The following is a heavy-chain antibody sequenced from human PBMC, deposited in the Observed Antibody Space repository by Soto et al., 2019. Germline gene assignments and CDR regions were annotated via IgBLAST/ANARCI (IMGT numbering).Heavy chain of an antibody. Sequence: GASVKVSCKASGYTFTSYYMHWVRQAPGQGLEWMGIINPNDGGTNYAQKFQGRVTMTRDTPTSTVYMELSSLRSEDTALYYCARGSGSGSYCEHWGQGTLVTVSS. CDR1: GYTFTSYY. V-gene: IGHV1-46*01. CDR3: ARGSGSGSYCEH. CDR2: INPNDGGT. D-gene: IGHD3-10*01. J-gene: IGHJ4*02.